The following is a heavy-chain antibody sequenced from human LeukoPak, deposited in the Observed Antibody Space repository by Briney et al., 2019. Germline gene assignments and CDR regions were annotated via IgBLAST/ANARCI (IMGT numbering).Heavy chain of an antibody. V-gene: IGHV1-18*01. J-gene: IGHJ6*02. Sequence: GASVTVSCKASGYTFTSYGISWVRQAPGQGLEWMGWISAYNGNTNYAQKLQGRVTMTTDTSTSTAYMELRSLRSDDTAVYYCARGPPYYDFWSGYSYYYYYYGMDVWGQGTTVTVSS. D-gene: IGHD3-3*01. CDR2: ISAYNGNT. CDR3: ARGPPYYDFWSGYSYYYYYYGMDV. CDR1: GYTFTSYG.